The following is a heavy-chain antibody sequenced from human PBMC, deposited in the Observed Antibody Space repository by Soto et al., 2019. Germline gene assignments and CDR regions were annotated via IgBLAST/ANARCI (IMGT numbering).Heavy chain of an antibody. CDR2: IIPIVGIA. CDR1: GDTFSSST. J-gene: IGHJ4*02. CDR3: ARAAYIDSWTLES. V-gene: IGHV1-69*02. Sequence: QVQLVQSGAEVKKPGSSVNVSCKASGDTFSSSTISWVRQGPGQGLEWMGRIIPIVGIASYAQKLQVRITLNADKSTSTVDMELSRMKSDDPAVYYCARAAYIDSWTLESWGQGTLVMVSS. D-gene: IGHD3-16*01.